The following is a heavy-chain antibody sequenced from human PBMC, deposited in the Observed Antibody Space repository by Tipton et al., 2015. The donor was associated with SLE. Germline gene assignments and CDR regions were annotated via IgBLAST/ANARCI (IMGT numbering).Heavy chain of an antibody. Sequence: TLSLTCAVYGRSFSGYYWSWIRQPPGKGLEWIGEINHSGSTNYNPSLKSRVTISVDTSKNQFSLKLSSVTAADTAVYYCARLPIVVVPAAIGFDYWGQGTLVTVSS. J-gene: IGHJ4*02. CDR1: GRSFSGYY. V-gene: IGHV4-34*01. CDR3: ARLPIVVVPAAIGFDY. D-gene: IGHD2-2*02. CDR2: INHSGST.